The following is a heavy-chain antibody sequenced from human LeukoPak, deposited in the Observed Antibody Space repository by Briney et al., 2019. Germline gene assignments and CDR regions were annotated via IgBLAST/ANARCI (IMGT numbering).Heavy chain of an antibody. V-gene: IGHV3-23*01. CDR3: AKAERPYYYDSSGYPLLGDY. CDR1: GFTFSSYA. J-gene: IGHJ4*02. D-gene: IGHD3-22*01. CDR2: ISGSGGST. Sequence: GGSLILSCAASGFTFSSYAMSWVRQAPGKGLEWVSAISGSGGSTYYADSVKGRFTISRDNSKNTLYLQMNSLRAEDTAVYYCAKAERPYYYDSSGYPLLGDYWGQGTLVTVSS.